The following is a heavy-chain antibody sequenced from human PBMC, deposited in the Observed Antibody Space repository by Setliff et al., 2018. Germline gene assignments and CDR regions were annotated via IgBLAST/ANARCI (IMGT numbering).Heavy chain of an antibody. J-gene: IGHJ4*02. Sequence: PSETLSLTCNVSGGSVSSTSHYWGWIRQPPGKGMEWIGSVYYSGYTYYNPSLQRRVTISVDMSKNQFSMKLTSVTAADTAVYYCENEHVGQGTYHFDCWGQGSPVTVSS. CDR3: ENEHVGQGTYHFDC. CDR1: GGSVSSTSHY. D-gene: IGHD1-7*01. CDR2: VYYSGYT. V-gene: IGHV4-39*07.